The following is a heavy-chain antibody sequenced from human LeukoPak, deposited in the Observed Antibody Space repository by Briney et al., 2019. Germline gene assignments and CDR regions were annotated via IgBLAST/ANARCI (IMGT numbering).Heavy chain of an antibody. D-gene: IGHD2-2*02. CDR3: RASCYRTQYYFDY. CDR2: INHSGST. J-gene: IGHJ4*02. Sequence: PSETLSLTCAVYGGSFSGYYWSWIRQPPGKWLEWIGEINHSGSTNYNPSLKSRVTISVDTSKNQFSLKLSSVTAADTAVYYCRASCYRTQYYFDYWGQGTLVTVSS. V-gene: IGHV4-34*01. CDR1: GGSFSGYY.